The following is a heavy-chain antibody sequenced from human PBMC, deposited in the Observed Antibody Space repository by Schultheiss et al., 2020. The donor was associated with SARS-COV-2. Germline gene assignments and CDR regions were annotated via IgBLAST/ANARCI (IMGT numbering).Heavy chain of an antibody. CDR2: ISYDGGT. D-gene: IGHD3-10*01. Sequence: SETLSLTCSVSGGSISSPDSHWSWIRQPPGEGLEWIGYISYDGGTSYSPSLRSRVTISLDTSKNQLSLKLSSVTAADTAVYYCARATYGGEYFDYWGQGTLVTVSS. V-gene: IGHV4-30-4*02. J-gene: IGHJ4*02. CDR1: GGSISSPDSH. CDR3: ARATYGGEYFDY.